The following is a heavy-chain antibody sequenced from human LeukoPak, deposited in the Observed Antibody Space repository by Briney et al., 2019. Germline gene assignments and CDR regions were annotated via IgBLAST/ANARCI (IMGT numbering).Heavy chain of an antibody. D-gene: IGHD5-18*01. CDR3: ARVSGIQLWLRVDP. CDR1: GVSFSGYY. V-gene: IGHV4-34*01. J-gene: IGHJ5*02. CDR2: INHSGST. Sequence: SETLSLTCAVYGVSFSGYYWSWLRQPPGKGLEWIGEINHSGSTNYNPSLKSRVTISVDTSKNQFSLKLSSVTAADTAVYYCARVSGIQLWLRVDPWGQGTLVTVSS.